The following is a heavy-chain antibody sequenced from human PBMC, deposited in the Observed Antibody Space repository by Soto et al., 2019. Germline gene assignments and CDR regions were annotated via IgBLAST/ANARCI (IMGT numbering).Heavy chain of an antibody. V-gene: IGHV1-2*02. Sequence: ASVKVPCKASGYTFTGYYMHWVRQAPGQGLEWMGWINPNSGGTNYAQKFQGRVTMTRDTSISTAYMELSRLRSDDTAVYYCARDRYYSGSYGSWGQGTLVTVSS. CDR3: ARDRYYSGSYGS. J-gene: IGHJ4*02. CDR2: INPNSGGT. D-gene: IGHD1-26*01. CDR1: GYTFTGYY.